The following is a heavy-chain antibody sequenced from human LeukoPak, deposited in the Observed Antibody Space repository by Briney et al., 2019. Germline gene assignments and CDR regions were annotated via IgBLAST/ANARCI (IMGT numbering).Heavy chain of an antibody. CDR3: ARADWNYDYYYYYMDV. CDR1: GGTFTSYA. J-gene: IGHJ6*03. Sequence: SVKVSCKASGGTFTSYAISWVRQAPGQGLEWMGGIIPIFGTANYAQKFQGRVTITADKSTSTAYMELSSLRSEDTAVYYCARADWNYDYYYYYMDVWGKGTTVTVSS. V-gene: IGHV1-69*06. D-gene: IGHD1-7*01. CDR2: IIPIFGTA.